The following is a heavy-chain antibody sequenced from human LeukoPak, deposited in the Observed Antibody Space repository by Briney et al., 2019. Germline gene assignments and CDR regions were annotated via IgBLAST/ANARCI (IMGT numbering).Heavy chain of an antibody. CDR2: ISSSSSTI. CDR1: GFTFSTCS. J-gene: IGHJ6*02. D-gene: IGHD5-12*01. Sequence: GGSLRLSCAASGFTFSTCSMNWVRQAPGKGLKWVSYISSSSSTIHYVDSVKGRFTISKDNAKNSLYLQMNSLRAEDTAVYYCAREETRMDSGYRWSDYYNGMDVWGQGTTVTVSS. CDR3: AREETRMDSGYRWSDYYNGMDV. V-gene: IGHV3-48*01.